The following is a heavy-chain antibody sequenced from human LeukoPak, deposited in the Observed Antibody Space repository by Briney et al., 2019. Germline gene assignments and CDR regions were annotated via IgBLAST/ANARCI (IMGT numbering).Heavy chain of an antibody. CDR1: GGSISSYY. V-gene: IGHV4-59*01. Sequence: NPSETLSLTRTVSGGSISSYYWSWIRQPPGKGLEWIGYIYYSGSTNYNPSLKSRVTISVDTSKNQFSLKLSSVTAADTAVYYCARDFVDDYVWGSYRYFDPWGQGTLVTVSS. CDR2: IYYSGST. D-gene: IGHD3-16*02. CDR3: ARDFVDDYVWGSYRYFDP. J-gene: IGHJ5*02.